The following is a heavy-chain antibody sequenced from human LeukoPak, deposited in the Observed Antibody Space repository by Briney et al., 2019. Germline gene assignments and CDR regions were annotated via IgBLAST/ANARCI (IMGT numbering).Heavy chain of an antibody. J-gene: IGHJ3*02. CDR2: FDPEEGET. CDR3: ATDVETTDQEGAFDM. CDR1: GYTLNEFS. V-gene: IGHV1-24*01. Sequence: ASVKVSCKVSGYTLNEFSIHWVRQAPGRGPERMGGFDPEEGETIYAQKFQGRVSMTEDTSTDTAYMELRSLRSEDTAVYYCATDVETTDQEGAFDMWGQGTMVTVSS. D-gene: IGHD4-11*01.